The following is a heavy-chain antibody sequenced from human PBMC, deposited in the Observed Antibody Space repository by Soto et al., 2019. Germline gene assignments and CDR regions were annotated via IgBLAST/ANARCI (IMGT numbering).Heavy chain of an antibody. CDR2: FDPEDGET. CDR1: GYTLTELS. CDR3: ATSPLGYCGSTSCYLPDY. Sequence: ASVKVSCKVSGYTLTELSMHWVRQAPGKGLEWMGGFDPEDGETIYAQKFQGRVTMTEDASTDTAYMELSSLRSEDTAVYYCATSPLGYCGSTSCYLPDYWGQGTLVTVSS. V-gene: IGHV1-24*01. D-gene: IGHD2-2*01. J-gene: IGHJ4*02.